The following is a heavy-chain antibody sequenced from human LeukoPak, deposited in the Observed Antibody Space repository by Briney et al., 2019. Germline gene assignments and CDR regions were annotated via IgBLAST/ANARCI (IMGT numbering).Heavy chain of an antibody. Sequence: SETLSLTCADSGGSISSSNWWSWVRQPPGKGLEWIGEIYHSESTTYNPSLKRRVTISVDNSTNQFSLKLSSVTAADTAVYYCARDSSGWYVVLDYWGEGTLVTVSS. CDR1: GGSISSSNW. CDR2: IYHSEST. CDR3: ARDSSGWYVVLDY. D-gene: IGHD6-19*01. J-gene: IGHJ4*02. V-gene: IGHV4-4*02.